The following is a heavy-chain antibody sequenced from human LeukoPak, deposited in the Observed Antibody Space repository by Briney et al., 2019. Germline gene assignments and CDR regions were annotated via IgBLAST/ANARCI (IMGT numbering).Heavy chain of an antibody. D-gene: IGHD3-10*01. J-gene: IGHJ4*02. Sequence: PSETLSLTCAVSGYSISRGYYWGWFRQPPGKGLGWIGSIYHSGSTYYNPSLKSRVTISVDTSKNQFSLKLSSVTAADTAVYYCSRKRWFGELFLFDYWGQGTLVTVSS. CDR2: IYHSGST. CDR3: SRKRWFGELFLFDY. CDR1: GYSISRGYY. V-gene: IGHV4-38-2*01.